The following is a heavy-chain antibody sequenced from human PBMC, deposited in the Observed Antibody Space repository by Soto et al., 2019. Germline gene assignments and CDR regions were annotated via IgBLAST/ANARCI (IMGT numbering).Heavy chain of an antibody. J-gene: IGHJ5*01. CDR2: TYYRSKWYN. CDR3: TRLIGNSWLDS. V-gene: IGHV6-1*01. CDR1: GDSVSTNDAT. Sequence: QVQLQQSGPGLVRPSQTLSLTCAISGDSVSTNDATWDWIRQSPSRGLEWLGRTYYRSKWYNDYAESVKGRIPINPDTLNNQLSLHLTSVTPDDTAVYYCTRLIGNSWLDSWGQGTLVTVSS. D-gene: IGHD2-8*01.